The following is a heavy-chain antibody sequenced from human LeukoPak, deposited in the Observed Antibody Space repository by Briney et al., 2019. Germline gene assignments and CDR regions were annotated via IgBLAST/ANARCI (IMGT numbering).Heavy chain of an antibody. CDR1: GFTFRSYW. CDR3: ARGRAAGQSLDY. V-gene: IGHV3-21*01. CDR2: ISSSSSYI. Sequence: GGSLRLSCAASGFTFRSYWMTWVRQAPGKGLEWVSSISSSSSYIYYADSVKGRFTISRDNAKNSLYLQMNSLRAEDTAVYYCARGRAAGQSLDYWGQGTLVTVSS. J-gene: IGHJ4*02. D-gene: IGHD6-13*01.